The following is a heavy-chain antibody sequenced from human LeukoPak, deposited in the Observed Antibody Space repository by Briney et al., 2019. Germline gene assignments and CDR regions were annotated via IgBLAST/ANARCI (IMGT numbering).Heavy chain of an antibody. Sequence: PGGSLRLSCAASGFTFSNYAMSWVRQAPGRGLEWVSGISGSGTTTYYADSVKGRFTISRDNSKNTLYLQMNSLRAEDRAVYYCAKLTTVTIRHIFDYWGQGTLVTVSS. CDR1: GFTFSNYA. J-gene: IGHJ4*02. V-gene: IGHV3-23*01. CDR3: AKLTTVTIRHIFDY. CDR2: ISGSGTTT. D-gene: IGHD4-17*01.